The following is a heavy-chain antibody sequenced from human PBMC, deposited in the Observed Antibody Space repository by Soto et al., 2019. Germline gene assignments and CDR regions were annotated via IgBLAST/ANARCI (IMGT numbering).Heavy chain of an antibody. Sequence: EVQLLESGGGLVQPGGSLRLSCAATGFTFSSYAMSWVRQAPGKGLEWVSAISGSGGSTYYADSVKGPFTISRDKSKNTLYLQMNSLRAEDTAVYYCAKARYCSGGSCYDYFDYWGQGTLVTVSS. J-gene: IGHJ4*02. D-gene: IGHD2-15*01. CDR3: AKARYCSGGSCYDYFDY. CDR2: ISGSGGST. CDR1: GFTFSSYA. V-gene: IGHV3-23*01.